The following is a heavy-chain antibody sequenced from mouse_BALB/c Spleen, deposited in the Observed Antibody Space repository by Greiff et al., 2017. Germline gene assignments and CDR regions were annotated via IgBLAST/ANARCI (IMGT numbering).Heavy chain of an antibody. J-gene: IGHJ4*01. D-gene: IGHD1-1*01. CDR2: IDPANGNT. CDR3: ARGEYGTYAMDY. CDR1: GFNIKDTY. V-gene: IGHV14-3*02. Sequence: EVQLQQSGAELVKPGASVKLSCTASGFNIKDTYMHWVKQRPEQGLEWIGRIDPANGNTKYDPKFQGKATITADTSSNTAYLQLSSLTSEDTAVYYCARGEYGTYAMDYWGQGTSVTVSS.